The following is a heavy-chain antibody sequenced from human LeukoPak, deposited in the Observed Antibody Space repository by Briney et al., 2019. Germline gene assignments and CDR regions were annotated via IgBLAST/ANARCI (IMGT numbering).Heavy chain of an antibody. Sequence: SETLSLTCTVSGGSISSYYWSWIRQPPGKGLEWIGYIYYSGSTNYNPSLKSRVNISVDTSKNQFSLKLSSVTAADTAVYYCARSPSAMVKFFDYWGQGTLVTVSS. V-gene: IGHV4-59*01. D-gene: IGHD5-18*01. J-gene: IGHJ4*02. CDR2: IYYSGST. CDR3: ARSPSAMVKFFDY. CDR1: GGSISSYY.